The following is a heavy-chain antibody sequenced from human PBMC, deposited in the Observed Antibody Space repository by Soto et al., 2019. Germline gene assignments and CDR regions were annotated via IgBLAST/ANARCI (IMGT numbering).Heavy chain of an antibody. J-gene: IGHJ3*02. V-gene: IGHV3-66*01. Sequence: EVQLVESGGGLVQPGGSLRLFWAASGFTVSSNYMSWVRQAPGKGLEWVSAIYSDGSTFYSDSVKGRFTISRDNSKNTLYLQMNSLRAEDTAVYYCAINYYDSSGYYYGGAFDIWGQGTMVTVSS. CDR2: IYSDGST. D-gene: IGHD3-22*01. CDR3: AINYYDSSGYYYGGAFDI. CDR1: GFTVSSNY.